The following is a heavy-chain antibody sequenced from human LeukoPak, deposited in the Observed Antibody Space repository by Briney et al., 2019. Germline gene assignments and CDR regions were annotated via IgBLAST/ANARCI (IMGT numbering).Heavy chain of an antibody. CDR3: ARSMSTVTTSGMDV. V-gene: IGHV4-30-4*01. CDR2: IYYSGST. D-gene: IGHD4-17*01. Sequence: SETLSLTCIVSGGSISSDDYYWSWIRQPPGKGLEWIGYIYYSGSTYYNPSLKSRVTISVDTSKNQFSLKLSSVTAADTAVYYCARSMSTVTTSGMDVWGQGTTVTVSS. CDR1: GGSISSDDYY. J-gene: IGHJ6*02.